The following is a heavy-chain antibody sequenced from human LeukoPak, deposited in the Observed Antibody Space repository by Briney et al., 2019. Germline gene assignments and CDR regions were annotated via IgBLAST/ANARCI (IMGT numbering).Heavy chain of an antibody. V-gene: IGHV3-48*02. CDR1: GFTFSSYS. J-gene: IGHJ4*02. D-gene: IGHD6-13*01. Sequence: GGSLRLSCAASGFTFSSYSMNWVRQAPGKGLEWVSYISSSSSTIYYADSVKGRFTISRDNAKNSLYLKMNSLRDEDTAVYYCAREAAGTLGYWGQGTLVTVSS. CDR3: AREAAGTLGY. CDR2: ISSSSSTI.